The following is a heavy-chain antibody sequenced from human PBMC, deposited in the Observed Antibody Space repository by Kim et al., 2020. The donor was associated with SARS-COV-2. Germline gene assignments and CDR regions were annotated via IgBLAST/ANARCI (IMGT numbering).Heavy chain of an antibody. J-gene: IGHJ4*02. V-gene: IGHV6-1*01. D-gene: IGHD6-19*01. CDR3: AREGRIAVAGPFDY. Sequence: AVTVNSRITINPDTSQTQFSLQLNSVTPEDTAVYYCAREGRIAVAGPFDYWGQGTLVTVSS.